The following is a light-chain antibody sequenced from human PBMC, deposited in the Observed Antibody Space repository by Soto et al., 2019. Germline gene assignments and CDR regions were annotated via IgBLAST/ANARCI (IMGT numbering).Light chain of an antibody. CDR2: INN. J-gene: IGLJ1*01. CDR1: SSNIGSNP. Sequence: QSVLTQAPSASGTPGQRVTISCSGSSSNIGSNPVNWYQQLPGTAPKLLIYINNQRPSGVPDRFSGSKSGTSASLAISGLHSEDEAHYYCAAWDDSLNGYVFGTGTKVTVL. CDR3: AAWDDSLNGYV. V-gene: IGLV1-44*01.